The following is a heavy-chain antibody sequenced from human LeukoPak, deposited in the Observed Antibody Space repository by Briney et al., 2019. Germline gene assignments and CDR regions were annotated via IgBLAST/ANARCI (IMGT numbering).Heavy chain of an antibody. J-gene: IGHJ4*02. Sequence: GGSLRLSCAASGLIFSTYAMSWVRQAPGKGLEWVSSISGSGGSTYYADSVKGRFTISRENSRNTLYLQMNSLRAEDTAVYYCTKGYNWNPDYWGQGTLVTVSS. CDR3: TKGYNWNPDY. D-gene: IGHD1-20*01. V-gene: IGHV3-23*01. CDR1: GLIFSTYA. CDR2: ISGSGGST.